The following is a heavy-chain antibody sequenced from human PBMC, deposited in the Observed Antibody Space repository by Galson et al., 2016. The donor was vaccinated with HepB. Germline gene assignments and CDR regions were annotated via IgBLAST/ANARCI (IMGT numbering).Heavy chain of an antibody. Sequence: SLRLSCAASGFTFSSYWMSWLRQAPGKGLEWVATIKEDGSDKYYVDSVKGRFTISRDNAKNTLYLQMNSLRAEDTAVYSCARGRTQLCYAFDIWGQGKMVTVS. CDR3: ARGRTQLCYAFDI. D-gene: IGHD5-18*01. J-gene: IGHJ3*02. CDR2: IKEDGSDK. CDR1: GFTFSSYW. V-gene: IGHV3-7*01.